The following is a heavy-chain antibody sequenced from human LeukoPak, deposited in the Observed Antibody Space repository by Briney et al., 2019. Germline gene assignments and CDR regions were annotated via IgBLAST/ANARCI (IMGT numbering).Heavy chain of an antibody. D-gene: IGHD2-2*01. CDR1: GYSFTTSW. Sequence: GESLKISCKGSGYSFTTSWIGWVRQMPGKGLEWMGIIYPGDSDTRYSPSFQGQVTVSADKSISTAYLQWSSLKASDTAMYYCARRGRYCSSTSCYLAYWGQGTLVTVSS. CDR3: ARRGRYCSSTSCYLAY. CDR2: IYPGDSDT. J-gene: IGHJ4*02. V-gene: IGHV5-51*01.